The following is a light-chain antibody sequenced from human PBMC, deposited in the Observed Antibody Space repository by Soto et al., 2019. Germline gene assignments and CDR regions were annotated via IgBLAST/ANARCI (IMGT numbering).Light chain of an antibody. Sequence: EIVMTQSPATLSVSPGGRATLSCRASQSISDTLAWYQQKPGQAPRLLIHGASTRAPGFPARFSGSGSGTDFTLTISSLQSEDFAVYYCLQDYNYPWTFGQGTKVEIK. V-gene: IGKV3-15*01. CDR3: LQDYNYPWT. CDR2: GAS. J-gene: IGKJ1*01. CDR1: QSISDT.